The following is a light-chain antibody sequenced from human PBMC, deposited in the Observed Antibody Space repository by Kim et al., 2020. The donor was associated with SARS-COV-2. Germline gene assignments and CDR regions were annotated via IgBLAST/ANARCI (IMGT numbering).Light chain of an antibody. Sequence: QPASISCRSSQSLLHSDGRTDLYWYVQKPGQPPKLLIYQVSNRFSGVPDRFSGTGSGTDFTLKISRVEAEDIGIYYCMQSIAQPDTFGQGTKLEI. CDR2: QVS. CDR3: MQSIAQPDT. J-gene: IGKJ2*01. V-gene: IGKV2D-29*01. CDR1: QSLLHSDGRTD.